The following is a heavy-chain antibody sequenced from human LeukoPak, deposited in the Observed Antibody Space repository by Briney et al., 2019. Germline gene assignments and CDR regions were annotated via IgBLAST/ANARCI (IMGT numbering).Heavy chain of an antibody. CDR2: IYRNGYI. V-gene: IGHV4-38-2*01. D-gene: IGHD4-11*01. CDR1: GFSISSGYY. Sequence: SETLSLTCAVSGFSISSGYYWGWIRQPPGKGLEWIASIYRNGYIFYNPPLQSRVTISVDTSRNQISLQLGSATAADTAVYYCARAYSRTPGDYYFDYWGQGTLVTVSS. J-gene: IGHJ4*02. CDR3: ARAYSRTPGDYYFDY.